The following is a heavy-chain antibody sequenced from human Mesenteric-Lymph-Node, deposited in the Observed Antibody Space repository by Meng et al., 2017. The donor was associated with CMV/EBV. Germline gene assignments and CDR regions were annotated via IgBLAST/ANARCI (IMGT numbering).Heavy chain of an antibody. J-gene: IGHJ6*02. Sequence: ISWVRQAPGQGLEWMGRIIPIVGIVNYVQQFQGRVTITADKSTTTAYMELSSLRSEDTAVYYCARGGYGGYVYGMDVWGQGTTVTVSS. V-gene: IGHV1-69*04. CDR2: IIPIVGIV. D-gene: IGHD5-12*01. CDR3: ARGGYGGYVYGMDV.